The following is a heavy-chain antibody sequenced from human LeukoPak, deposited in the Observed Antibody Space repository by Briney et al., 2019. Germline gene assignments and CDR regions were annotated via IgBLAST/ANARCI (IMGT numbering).Heavy chain of an antibody. CDR1: GFTFSSYS. CDR2: ISGSGGST. V-gene: IGHV3-23*01. D-gene: IGHD3-22*01. CDR3: ANVYDSSGYYWGDY. J-gene: IGHJ4*02. Sequence: GGSLRLSCAASGFTFSSYSMNWVRQAPGKGLEWVSAISGSGGSTYYADSVKGRFTISRDNSKNTLYLQMNSLRAEDTAVYYCANVYDSSGYYWGDYWGQGTLVTVSS.